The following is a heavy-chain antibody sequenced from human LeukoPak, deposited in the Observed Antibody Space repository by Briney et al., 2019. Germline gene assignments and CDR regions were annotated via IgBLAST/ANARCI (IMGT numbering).Heavy chain of an antibody. V-gene: IGHV3-53*01. J-gene: IGHJ5*02. Sequence: GGSLRLSCAASGFTVSSNYMSWVRQAPGKGLEWVSVIYSGGSTYYADSVKGRFTISRDNSKNTLYLQMNSLRAEDTAVYYCAREGSGYNRGRFDPWGQGTLVTVSS. CDR2: IYSGGST. CDR1: GFTVSSNY. CDR3: AREGSGYNRGRFDP. D-gene: IGHD5-24*01.